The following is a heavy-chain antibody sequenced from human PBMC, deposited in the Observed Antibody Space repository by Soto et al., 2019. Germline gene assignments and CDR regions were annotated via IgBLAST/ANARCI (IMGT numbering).Heavy chain of an antibody. V-gene: IGHV4-4*02. CDR3: ARWGYSYGFHDAFDI. Sequence: QVQLQESGPGLVKPSRTLSLTCAVSSGSISSSNWWSWVRQPPGKGLEWIGEIYHSGSTNYNPSLKSRVTISVDKSKNQFSLKLSSVTAADTAVYYCARWGYSYGFHDAFDIWGQGTMVTVSS. J-gene: IGHJ3*02. CDR1: SGSISSSNW. D-gene: IGHD5-18*01. CDR2: IYHSGST.